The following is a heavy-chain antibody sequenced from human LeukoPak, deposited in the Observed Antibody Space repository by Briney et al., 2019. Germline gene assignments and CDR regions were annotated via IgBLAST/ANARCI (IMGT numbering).Heavy chain of an antibody. V-gene: IGHV3-30*04. CDR2: ISYDGTNK. D-gene: IGHD5-12*01. Sequence: PGRSLRLSCAASGITFSRSAMHWVRQAPGKGLEWVAIISYDGTNKSYLDSVKGRFTISRDNSKNTLYLQMDSLRAEDTAVYYCTRGTVPGLATTYGTYFDSWGQGTLVTVSS. CDR3: TRGTVPGLATTYGTYFDS. CDR1: GITFSRSA. J-gene: IGHJ4*02.